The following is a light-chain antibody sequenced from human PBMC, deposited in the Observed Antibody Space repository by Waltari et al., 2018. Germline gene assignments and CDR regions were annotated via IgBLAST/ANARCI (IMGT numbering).Light chain of an antibody. Sequence: DIQMTQSPSSLSASLGDIVTITCQASQDIGNNLNWYQQKPGAAPKLLIYRASILQSGIPSRFSGSGSGTDFTLTINSLQPEDFATYYCQQGYGYPFTFGPGTKLHI. J-gene: IGKJ3*01. CDR1: QDIGNN. V-gene: IGKV1-16*01. CDR3: QQGYGYPFT. CDR2: RAS.